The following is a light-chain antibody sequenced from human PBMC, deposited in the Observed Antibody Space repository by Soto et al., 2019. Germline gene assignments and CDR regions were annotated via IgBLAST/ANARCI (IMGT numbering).Light chain of an antibody. CDR2: VAS. J-gene: IGKJ4*01. V-gene: IGKV3-15*01. Sequence: EIVMTQSPATLSVSPGERATLSCRASQSVSSNLAWYQQKPGQTPKLLIYVASTRATGIPARFSGSGSGTEVHSTISRLQSEDFAVYYCQQYNVWPLTFGGGTKVEFK. CDR1: QSVSSN. CDR3: QQYNVWPLT.